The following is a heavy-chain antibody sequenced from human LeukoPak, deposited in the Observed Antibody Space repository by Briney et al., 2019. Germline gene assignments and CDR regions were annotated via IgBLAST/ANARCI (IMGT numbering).Heavy chain of an antibody. CDR3: ASPVKYYDTWSGYPPFDY. CDR2: ISAYNGNT. CDR1: GYTFTSYG. J-gene: IGHJ4*02. V-gene: IGHV1-18*01. D-gene: IGHD3-3*01. Sequence: GDSVKVSCKASGYTFTSYGISWVRQAPGQGLEWMGWISAYNGNTNYAQKFQGRVTITADESTSTAYMELSSLRSEDTAIYYCASPVKYYDTWSGYPPFDYWGQGTLVTVSS.